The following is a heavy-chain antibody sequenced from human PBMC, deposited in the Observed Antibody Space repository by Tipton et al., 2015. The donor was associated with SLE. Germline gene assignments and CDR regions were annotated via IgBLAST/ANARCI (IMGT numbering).Heavy chain of an antibody. Sequence: TLSLTCIVSGGSISSHYWSWIRQPPGKGLEWIGYIYYSGSTNYNPSLKSRVTISVDTSKNQFSLKLSSVTAADTAVYYCARADGGAAQGYYFDYWGQGTLVTVSS. CDR3: ARADGGAAQGYYFDY. CDR1: GGSISSHY. D-gene: IGHD1-26*01. V-gene: IGHV4-59*11. J-gene: IGHJ4*02. CDR2: IYYSGST.